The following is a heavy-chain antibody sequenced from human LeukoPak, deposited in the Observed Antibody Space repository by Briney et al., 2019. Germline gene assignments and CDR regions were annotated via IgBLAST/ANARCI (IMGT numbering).Heavy chain of an antibody. CDR2: IKSKTDGGTT. Sequence: NPGGSLRLSCAASGFTFSNAWMSWVRQAPGKGLEWVGRIKSKTDGGTTDYAAPVKGRFTISRDDSKNTLYLQMNSLKTEDTAVYYCTTYCTNGVCQPLYYYYGMDVWGQGTTVTVSS. CDR1: GFTFSNAW. J-gene: IGHJ6*02. CDR3: TTYCTNGVCQPLYYYYGMDV. D-gene: IGHD2-8*01. V-gene: IGHV3-15*01.